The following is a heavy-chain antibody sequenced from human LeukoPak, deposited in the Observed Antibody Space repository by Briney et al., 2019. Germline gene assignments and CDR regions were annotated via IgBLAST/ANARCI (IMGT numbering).Heavy chain of an antibody. CDR1: WFTLSNYS. Sequence: GGSLRLSCAASWFTLSNYSMNWVRQAPGKGLEWVSYISSSSSTIYYADSVKGRFTISRDNAKNSLYLQMNSLRDEDTAVYYCATDHYYDSSGYYFRAFDIWGQGTMVTVSS. J-gene: IGHJ3*02. CDR3: ATDHYYDSSGYYFRAFDI. CDR2: ISSSSSTI. V-gene: IGHV3-48*02. D-gene: IGHD3-22*01.